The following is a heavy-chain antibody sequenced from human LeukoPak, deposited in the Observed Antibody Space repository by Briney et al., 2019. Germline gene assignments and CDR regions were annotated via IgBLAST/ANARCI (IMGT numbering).Heavy chain of an antibody. V-gene: IGHV3-23*01. J-gene: IGHJ4*02. CDR1: GFTFSSYA. Sequence: GGSLRLSCAASGFTFSSYAMSWVRQAPGKGLEWVSAISGSGGSTYYADSVKGRFTISRDNSKNTLYLQMNSLRAEDTAVYYCAKDLRIYYGSGGGHDYWGQGTLVTVSS. CDR3: AKDLRIYYGSGGGHDY. CDR2: ISGSGGST. D-gene: IGHD3-10*01.